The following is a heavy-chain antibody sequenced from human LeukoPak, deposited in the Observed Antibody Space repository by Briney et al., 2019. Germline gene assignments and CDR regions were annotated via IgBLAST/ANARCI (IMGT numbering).Heavy chain of an antibody. CDR1: GLSLRSSGMC. D-gene: IGHD3-22*01. CDR3: ARMGYYDEGY. V-gene: IGHV2-70*11. Sequence: SGPTLVNPTQTPTLTCTFSGLSLRSSGMCVSWIRQPPGKALEWLARIDWDDDKYYSTSLKTRLTISKDTSKNQVVLTMTNMDPVDTATYFCARMGYYDEGYWGQGTLVTVSS. J-gene: IGHJ4*02. CDR2: IDWDDDK.